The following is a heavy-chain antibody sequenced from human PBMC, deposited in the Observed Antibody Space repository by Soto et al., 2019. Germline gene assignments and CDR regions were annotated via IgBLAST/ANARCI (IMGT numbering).Heavy chain of an antibody. V-gene: IGHV3-23*01. Sequence: GGSLRLSCAASGFTFGDYAMSWVRRAPGKGLEWVSTISDSGGNTYNTDSVKGRFTISRDNSKDTLYLQMNSLRAEDTAVYYCAKTLDFWSGYYSYYYYGMDVWGQGTTVTVSS. CDR3: AKTLDFWSGYYSYYYYGMDV. D-gene: IGHD3-3*01. CDR1: GFTFGDYA. J-gene: IGHJ6*02. CDR2: ISDSGGNT.